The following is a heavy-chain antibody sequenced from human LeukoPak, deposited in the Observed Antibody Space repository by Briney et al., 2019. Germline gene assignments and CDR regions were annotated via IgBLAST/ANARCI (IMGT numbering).Heavy chain of an antibody. D-gene: IGHD2-2*01. CDR2: IYYTGST. CDR3: ARHGVLVPAYIDY. J-gene: IGHJ4*02. CDR1: GVSISSYY. V-gene: IGHV4-59*08. Sequence: SETLSLTCTVSGVSISSYYWSWIRQPPGKGLEWIGYIYYTGSTNYNPSLKSRVAISVDTSKNQFTLKLSSVTAADTAVYYCARHGVLVPAYIDYWGQGTLVTVSS.